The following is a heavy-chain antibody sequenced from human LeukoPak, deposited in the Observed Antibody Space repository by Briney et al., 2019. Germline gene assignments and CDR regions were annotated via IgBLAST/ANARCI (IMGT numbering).Heavy chain of an antibody. CDR2: INPNSGGT. D-gene: IGHD6-13*01. V-gene: IGHV1-2*02. Sequence: ASVKVSCKASGYTFTGYYMHWVRQAPGQGLEWMGWINPNSGGTNYAQKFRGRVTMTRDTAISTAYMELSRLRSDDTAVYYCARAHSSSWYVSGYWGQGTLVTVSS. J-gene: IGHJ4*02. CDR1: GYTFTGYY. CDR3: ARAHSSSWYVSGY.